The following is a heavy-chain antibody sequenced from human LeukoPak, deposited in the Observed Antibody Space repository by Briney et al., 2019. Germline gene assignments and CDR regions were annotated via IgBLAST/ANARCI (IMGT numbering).Heavy chain of an antibody. CDR1: GGSFSGYY. J-gene: IGHJ4*02. Sequence: SETLSLTCAVYGGSFSGYYSSWIRQPPGKGLEWIGEINHSGSTNYNPSLKSRVTISVDTSKNQFSLKLSSVTAADTAVYYCARGRVTIFGVVINTYFGYWGQGTLVTVSS. CDR2: INHSGST. V-gene: IGHV4-34*01. D-gene: IGHD3-3*01. CDR3: ARGRVTIFGVVINTYFGY.